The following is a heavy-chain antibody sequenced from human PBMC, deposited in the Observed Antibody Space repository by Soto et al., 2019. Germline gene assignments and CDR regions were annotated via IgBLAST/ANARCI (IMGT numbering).Heavy chain of an antibody. Sequence: VQLVQSGAEMKKPGSSVKVSCKASGGTFSSYAISWVRQAPGQGLEWMGGIIPIFGTANYAQKFQGRVTITADESTSTAYMELSSLRSEDTAVYYCARKRYDFWSGYYLHYFDYWGQGTLVTVSS. CDR2: IIPIFGTA. CDR1: GGTFSSYA. CDR3: ARKRYDFWSGYYLHYFDY. D-gene: IGHD3-3*01. J-gene: IGHJ4*02. V-gene: IGHV1-69*01.